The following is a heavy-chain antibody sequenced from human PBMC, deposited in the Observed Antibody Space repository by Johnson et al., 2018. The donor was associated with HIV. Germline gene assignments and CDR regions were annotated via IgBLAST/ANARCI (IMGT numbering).Heavy chain of an antibody. D-gene: IGHD3-22*01. CDR3: AKEGYYDDSKNDAFDI. V-gene: IGHV3-30*18. Sequence: VESGGGVVQPGRSLRLSCAASGFTFSSYGMHWVRQAPGKGLEWVAVISYDGSNKYYADSVKGRFTISRDNSKNTLYLQMNSLRAEDTAVYYCAKEGYYDDSKNDAFDIWGQGTMVTVS. CDR1: GFTFSSYG. CDR2: ISYDGSNK. J-gene: IGHJ3*02.